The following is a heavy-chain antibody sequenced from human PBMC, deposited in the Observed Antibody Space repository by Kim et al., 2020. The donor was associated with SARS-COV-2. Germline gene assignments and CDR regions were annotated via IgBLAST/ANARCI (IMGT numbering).Heavy chain of an antibody. CDR3: ARDIVVVPAAIMELYYYYGMDV. CDR2: MNPNSGNT. V-gene: IGHV1-8*01. Sequence: ASVKVSCKASGYTFTSYDINWVRQATGQGLEWMGWMNPNSGNTGYAQKFQGRVTMTRNTSISTAYMELSSLRSEDTAVYYCARDIVVVPAAIMELYYYYGMDVWGQGTTVTVSS. CDR1: GYTFTSYD. D-gene: IGHD2-2*01. J-gene: IGHJ6*02.